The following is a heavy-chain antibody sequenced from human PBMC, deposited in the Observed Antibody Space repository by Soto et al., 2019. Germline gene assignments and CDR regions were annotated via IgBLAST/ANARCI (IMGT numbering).Heavy chain of an antibody. CDR1: GYTFTSYG. CDR3: AREGLGYYDFWSGFP. Sequence: SVKVSCKASGYTFTSYGISWVRQAPGQGLEWMGGIIPIFGTANYAQKFQGRVTITADESTSTAYMELSSLRSEDTAVYYCAREGLGYYDFWSGFPWGQGTLVTVSS. D-gene: IGHD3-3*01. J-gene: IGHJ5*02. V-gene: IGHV1-69*13. CDR2: IIPIFGTA.